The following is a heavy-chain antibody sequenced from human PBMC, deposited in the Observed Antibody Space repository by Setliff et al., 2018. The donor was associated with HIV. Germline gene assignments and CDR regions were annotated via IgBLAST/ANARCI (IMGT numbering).Heavy chain of an antibody. V-gene: IGHV4-4*09. CDR1: GGSICSYY. CDR3: ARGLSFYDPGGFDY. CDR2: IYTSGST. D-gene: IGHD3-22*01. Sequence: SETLSLTCTVSGGSICSYYWSWIRQPPGKGLEWIGYIYTSGSTNYNPSLKSRVTISVDTSKNQFPLKLSSVTAADTAVYYCARGLSFYDPGGFDYWGQGTLVTVSS. J-gene: IGHJ4*02.